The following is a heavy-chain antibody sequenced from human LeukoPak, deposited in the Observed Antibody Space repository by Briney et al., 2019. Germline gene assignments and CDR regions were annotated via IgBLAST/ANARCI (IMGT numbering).Heavy chain of an antibody. CDR1: GGSISSHY. CDR3: ARGGWSVDY. CDR2: ISYSGST. V-gene: IGHV4-59*08. Sequence: SETLSLTCTVSGGSISSHYWSWIRQPPGKGLEWIGCISYSGSTSYNPSLNSRVTMSVDTSKNQFSLKLTSETAADTAVYYCARGGWSVDYWGQGTLVTVSS. J-gene: IGHJ4*02. D-gene: IGHD6-19*01.